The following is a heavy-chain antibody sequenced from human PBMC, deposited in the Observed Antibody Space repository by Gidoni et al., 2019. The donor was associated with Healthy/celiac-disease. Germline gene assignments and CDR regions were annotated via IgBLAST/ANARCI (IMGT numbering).Heavy chain of an antibody. CDR1: GGSFSGYY. D-gene: IGHD2-2*02. Sequence: QVQLQQWGAGLLKPSETLSLTCAVYGGSFSGYYWRWISQPPGKGLEWIGEINHSGSTNYNPSLKRQVTISVDTSKNQFSLKLSSVTAADTAVYYCARDRRAYYCSSTSCYNYYYGMDVWGQGTTVTVSS. J-gene: IGHJ6*02. V-gene: IGHV4-34*01. CDR3: ARDRRAYYCSSTSCYNYYYGMDV. CDR2: INHSGST.